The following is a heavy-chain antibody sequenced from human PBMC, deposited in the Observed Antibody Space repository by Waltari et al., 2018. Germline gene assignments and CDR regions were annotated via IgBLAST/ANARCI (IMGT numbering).Heavy chain of an antibody. Sequence: EVQMLESGGGSLQPGGYLSCSGQGPGFTGSSTNVGWACQAPGKGLEWVSVINSGGDTHYADSVKGPFTISRDNSKNTVYLQMNTLRAEDTALYYCARDVTGYYYFDLWGRGTLVTVSS. CDR2: INSGGDT. J-gene: IGHJ2*01. CDR3: ARDVTGYYYFDL. CDR1: GFTGSSTN. V-gene: IGHV3-53*01.